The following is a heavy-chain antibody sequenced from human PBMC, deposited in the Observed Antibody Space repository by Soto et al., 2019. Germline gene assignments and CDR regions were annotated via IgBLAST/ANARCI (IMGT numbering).Heavy chain of an antibody. D-gene: IGHD6-25*01. CDR2: ISWNSGTI. CDR1: GFTFDDNA. Sequence: EVQLVESGGGLVQPGRSLRLSCAASGFTFDDNAMHWVRQSPGKGLEWVSGISWNSGTIAYADSVKGRFTISRDNAKNSLYLQMNRLRAEDTAVYYCASGMDFITAAGGGIDDWGQGTLVTVSS. CDR3: ASGMDFITAAGGGIDD. V-gene: IGHV3-9*01. J-gene: IGHJ4*02.